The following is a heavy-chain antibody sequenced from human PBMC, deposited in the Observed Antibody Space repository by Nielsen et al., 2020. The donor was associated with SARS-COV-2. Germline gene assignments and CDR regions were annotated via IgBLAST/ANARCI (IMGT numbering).Heavy chain of an antibody. CDR3: ARAPPAIVATKLFDY. D-gene: IGHD5-12*01. CDR1: GYSFTSYW. Sequence: GESLKISCKGSGYSFTSYWISWVRQMPGKGLEWMGRIDPSDSYTNYSPSFQGHVTISADKSISTAYLQWSSLKASDTAMYYCARAPPAIVATKLFDYWGQGTLVTVSS. CDR2: IDPSDSYT. J-gene: IGHJ4*02. V-gene: IGHV5-10-1*01.